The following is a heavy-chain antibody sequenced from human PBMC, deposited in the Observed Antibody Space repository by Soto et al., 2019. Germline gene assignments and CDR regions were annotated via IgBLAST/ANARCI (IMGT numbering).Heavy chain of an antibody. J-gene: IGHJ4*02. CDR1: GFTFSNYA. CDR2: IAISGRNT. D-gene: IGHD3-10*01. CDR3: AKSLSRGDY. Sequence: EVQLLESGGGLVQPGWSLRLSCAASGFTFSNYAMTRVRQAPGKGLEWVSSIAISGRNTYYADSVKGRFTISRDNSKNTLYLQMNSLRAEDTAVYYCAKSLSRGDYWGQGTLVTVSS. V-gene: IGHV3-23*05.